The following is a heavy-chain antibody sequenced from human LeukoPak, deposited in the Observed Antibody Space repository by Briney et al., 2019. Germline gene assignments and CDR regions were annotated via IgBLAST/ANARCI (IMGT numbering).Heavy chain of an antibody. CDR1: GFTFSNYW. D-gene: IGHD6-13*01. J-gene: IGHJ5*02. CDR3: ASISIAAAGINWFDP. V-gene: IGHV3-74*03. CDR2: IDNAGSIT. Sequence: HPGGSLRLSCAASGFTFSNYWIHWVRQAPGKGLVWVSRIDNAGSITTYADSVKGRFTISRDNAKNSLYLQMNSLRAEDTAVYYCASISIAAAGINWFDPWGQGTLVTVSS.